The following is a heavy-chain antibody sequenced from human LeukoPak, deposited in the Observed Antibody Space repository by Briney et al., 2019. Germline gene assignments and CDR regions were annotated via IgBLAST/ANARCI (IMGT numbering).Heavy chain of an antibody. CDR1: GFTFSSYA. Sequence: GGSLRLSCSASGFTFSSYAMHWVRQAPGKGLEYVSAISSNGGSTYYADSVKGRLTISRDNSKNTLYLQMSSLRAEDTAVYYCVRDDPIAVAGTGVFDYWGQGTLVTVSS. CDR2: ISSNGGST. D-gene: IGHD6-19*01. V-gene: IGHV3-64D*09. J-gene: IGHJ4*02. CDR3: VRDDPIAVAGTGVFDY.